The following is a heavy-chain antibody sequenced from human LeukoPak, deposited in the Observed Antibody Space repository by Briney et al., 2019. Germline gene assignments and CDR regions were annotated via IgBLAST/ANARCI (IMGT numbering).Heavy chain of an antibody. CDR1: GGSFSNHY. J-gene: IGHJ2*01. CDR3: ARDSAPVRYSWYFDP. CDR2: VHYSGST. Sequence: PSETLSLTCTVSGGSFSNHYWTWIRQPPGKTMEWIGYVHYSGSTKYNPSLKSRVTLSLDTSKNQFSLKLSSVSAADTAVYYCARDSAPVRYSWYFDPWGRGTLVTVSS. V-gene: IGHV4-59*11. D-gene: IGHD2-15*01.